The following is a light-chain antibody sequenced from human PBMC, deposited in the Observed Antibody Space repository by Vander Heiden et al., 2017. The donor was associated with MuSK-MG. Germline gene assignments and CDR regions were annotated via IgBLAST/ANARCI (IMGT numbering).Light chain of an antibody. V-gene: IGKV1-39*01. J-gene: IGKJ1*01. CDR3: QQSDSNPQST. CDR1: HSISNY. Sequence: IQMTQSPSSLSASVGDRVTITCRASHSISNYLNWYQQKPGKAPKLLIYAASSLQSGVPSRFSGSGSGTDFTLTISTRQPEDFATYYCQQSDSNPQSTFGQGTKVEIK. CDR2: AAS.